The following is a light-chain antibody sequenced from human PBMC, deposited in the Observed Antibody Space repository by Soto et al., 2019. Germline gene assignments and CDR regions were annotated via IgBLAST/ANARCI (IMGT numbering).Light chain of an antibody. Sequence: DIVMTPSPDSLAESLGERATINCKSSQSVLYSSNNKNYLAWYQQKPGQPPKLLIYWASTRESGVPDRFSGSGSGTDFTLTISSLQAEDVAVYYCQQYDSIPLTFGGGTKVEIK. CDR2: WAS. CDR1: QSVLYSSNNKNY. V-gene: IGKV4-1*01. J-gene: IGKJ4*01. CDR3: QQYDSIPLT.